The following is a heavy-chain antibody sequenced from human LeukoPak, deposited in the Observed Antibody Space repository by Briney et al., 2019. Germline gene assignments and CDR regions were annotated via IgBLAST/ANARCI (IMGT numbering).Heavy chain of an antibody. CDR3: ARVRGEYYFDY. Sequence: PGGSLRLSCAASGFTFSSYAMHWVRQAPGKGLEFVSAISSNGGSTYFANSVKGRFTISRDNSKSTLFLQMGSLRAEDMAVYYCARVRGEYYFDYWGQGTLVTVSS. V-gene: IGHV3-64*01. J-gene: IGHJ4*02. CDR2: ISSNGGST. CDR1: GFTFSSYA. D-gene: IGHD3-16*01.